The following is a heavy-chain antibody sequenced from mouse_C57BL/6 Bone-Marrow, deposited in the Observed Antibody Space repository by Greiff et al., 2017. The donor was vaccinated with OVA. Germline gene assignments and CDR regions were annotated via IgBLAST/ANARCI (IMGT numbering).Heavy chain of an antibody. V-gene: IGHV1-11*01. CDR2: IYPVSGGT. CDR1: GYTFTDYI. CDR3: GRGSSYWYFDV. D-gene: IGHD1-1*01. J-gene: IGHJ1*03. Sequence: QVQLQQSGAELASPGASVTLSCKASGYTFTDYIMNWVKQRPGQGLEWIGRIYPVSGGTNYNQKFKGKATFSVDRSSSTVYMVLNSLTSEDPAVYYCGRGSSYWYFDVWGTGTTVTVSS.